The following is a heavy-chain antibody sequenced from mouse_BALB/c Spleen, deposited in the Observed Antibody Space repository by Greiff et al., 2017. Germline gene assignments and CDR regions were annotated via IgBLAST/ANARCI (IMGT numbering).Heavy chain of an antibody. V-gene: IGHV5-6-3*01. CDR1: GFTFSSYG. CDR3: ARDRGLGGSFAY. CDR2: INSNGGST. D-gene: IGHD3-1*01. J-gene: IGHJ3*01. Sequence: EVMLVESGGGLVQPGGSLKLSCAASGFTFSSYGMSWVRQTPDKRLELVATINSNGGSTYYPDSVKGRFTISRDNAKNTLYLQMSSLKSEDTAMYYCARDRGLGGSFAYWGQGTLVTVSA.